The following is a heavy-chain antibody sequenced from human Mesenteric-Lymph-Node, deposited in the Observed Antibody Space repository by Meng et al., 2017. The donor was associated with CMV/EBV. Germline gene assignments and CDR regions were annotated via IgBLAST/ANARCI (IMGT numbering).Heavy chain of an antibody. J-gene: IGHJ6*02. CDR2: IIPIFGTA. Sequence: SVKVSCKASGGTFSSYAISWVRQAPGQGLEWMGGIIPIFGTANYAQKFQGRVTITTDESTSTAYMELSSLRSEDTAVYYCARGLNCSSTSCRYYYGMDVWGQGTTVTVSS. CDR3: ARGLNCSSTSCRYYYGMDV. V-gene: IGHV1-69*05. D-gene: IGHD2-2*01. CDR1: GGTFSSYA.